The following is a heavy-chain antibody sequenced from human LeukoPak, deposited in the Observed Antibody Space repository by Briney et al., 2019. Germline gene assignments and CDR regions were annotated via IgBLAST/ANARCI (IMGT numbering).Heavy chain of an antibody. CDR2: IYYSGST. CDR1: GGSISSYY. CDR3: ASADILTGYSSPSGY. V-gene: IGHV4-59*01. D-gene: IGHD3-9*01. Sequence: SETLSLTCTVSGGSISSYYWSWIRQPPGKGLEWIGYIYYSGSTNYNPSLKSRVTISVDTSKNQFSLKLSSVTAADTAVYYCASADILTGYSSPSGYWGQGTLVTVSS. J-gene: IGHJ4*02.